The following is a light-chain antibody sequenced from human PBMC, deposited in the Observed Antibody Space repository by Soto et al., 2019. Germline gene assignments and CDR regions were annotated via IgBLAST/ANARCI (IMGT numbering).Light chain of an antibody. CDR1: QGISNY. J-gene: IGKJ1*01. CDR2: AAS. CDR3: QKYNSAPWT. Sequence: DIQMTQSPSSLSASVGDGVNITCRASQGISNYLVWYQQKPGKVPKLLIYAASTLHSGVPSRFSGSGSGTDFTLTISSLQPEDVATYYCQKYNSAPWTFGQGTQVEIK. V-gene: IGKV1-27*01.